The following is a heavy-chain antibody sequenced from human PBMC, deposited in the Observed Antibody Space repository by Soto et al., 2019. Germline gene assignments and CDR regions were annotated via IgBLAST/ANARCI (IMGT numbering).Heavy chain of an antibody. CDR3: AMDSLDLGYCSGGSCYSRLAY. CDR1: GGSISSYY. V-gene: IGHV4-59*08. Sequence: SETLCLTCTVSGGSISSYYWSWIRQPPGKGLEWIGYIYYSGSTNYNPSLKSRVTISVDTSKNQFSLKLGSVTAADRAVYYCAMDSLDLGYCSGGSCYSRLAYWGQGSLVTVSS. J-gene: IGHJ4*02. D-gene: IGHD2-15*01. CDR2: IYYSGST.